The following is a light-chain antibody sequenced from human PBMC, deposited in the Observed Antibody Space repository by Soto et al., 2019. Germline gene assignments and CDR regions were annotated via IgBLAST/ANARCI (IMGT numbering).Light chain of an antibody. Sequence: QSALTQPASVSGSPGQSIAISCTGTSGDVGGYDYVSWYQQHPDKAPKLMIYEVTKRPSGVSNRFSGSKSGNTASLTISGLQPEDETDNYCSSHTSGGTRVFGSGTKVTVL. CDR3: SSHTSGGTRV. V-gene: IGLV2-14*01. CDR2: EVT. CDR1: SGDVGGYDY. J-gene: IGLJ1*01.